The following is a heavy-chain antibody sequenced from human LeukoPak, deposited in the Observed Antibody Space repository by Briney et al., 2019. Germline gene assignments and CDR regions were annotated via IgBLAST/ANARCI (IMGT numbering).Heavy chain of an antibody. CDR2: IYYSGTT. CDR3: ARDLGGYGSMGPAFDY. J-gene: IGHJ4*02. D-gene: IGHD5-18*01. V-gene: IGHV4-39*07. CDR1: GGSISSSSYY. Sequence: SETLSLTCTVSGGSISSSSYYWGGIRQPPGKGLEGIGSIYYSGTTSYNPSLKSRVTISVDTSKNQFSLKLSSVTAADTAVYYCARDLGGYGSMGPAFDYWGQGTLVTVSS.